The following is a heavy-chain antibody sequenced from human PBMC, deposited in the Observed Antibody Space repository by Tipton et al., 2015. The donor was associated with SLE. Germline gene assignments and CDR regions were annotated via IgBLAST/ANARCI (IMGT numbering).Heavy chain of an antibody. J-gene: IGHJ2*01. CDR2: IWYDGSNK. CDR1: GFTFSSYG. CDR3: AKGIDWYFDL. Sequence: SLRLSCAASGFTFSSYGMHWVRQAPGKGLEWVAVIWYDGSNKYYADSVKGRFTISRDNSKNTLYLQMNSLRAEDTAVYYCAKGIDWYFDLWGRGTLVTVSS. V-gene: IGHV3-33*06.